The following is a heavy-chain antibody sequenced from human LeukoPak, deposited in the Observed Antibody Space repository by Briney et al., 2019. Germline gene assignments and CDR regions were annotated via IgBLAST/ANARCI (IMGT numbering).Heavy chain of an antibody. CDR2: IIPIFGTA. Sequence: GASVKVSCKASGGTFSSQAISWVRQAPGQGLEWRGGIIPIFGTANYAQKFQGKVTITADKSTSTVYMALSSLRSEDTAVYYCARGPDSSTYYYFYWGQGTLVTVSS. V-gene: IGHV1-69*06. D-gene: IGHD3-22*01. CDR1: GGTFSSQA. J-gene: IGHJ4*02. CDR3: ARGPDSSTYYYFY.